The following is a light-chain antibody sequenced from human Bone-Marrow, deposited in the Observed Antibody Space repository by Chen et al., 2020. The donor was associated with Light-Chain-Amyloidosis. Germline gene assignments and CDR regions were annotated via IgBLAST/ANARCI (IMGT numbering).Light chain of an antibody. Sequence: QSARPHPPPVSGSPGQSTPISCTGTSSDVGGDNHVSWYQQHPDKAPKLMIYEVTNRPSWVPDRFSGSKSDNTASLTISGLQTEDEADYFCSSYTITNTLVFGSGTRVTVL. CDR2: EVT. CDR1: SSDVGGDNH. J-gene: IGLJ1*01. V-gene: IGLV2-14*01. CDR3: SSYTITNTLV.